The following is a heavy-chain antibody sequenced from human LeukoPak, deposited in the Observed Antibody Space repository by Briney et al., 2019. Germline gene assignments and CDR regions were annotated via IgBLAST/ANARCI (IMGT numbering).Heavy chain of an antibody. Sequence: ASVKVSCKASGGTFSSYAISWVRQAPGQGLEWMGGIIPIFGTANYAQKFQGRVTITADESTSTAYMELSSLRSEDTAVYYCASRRNTAMAAQVAFDIWGQGTMVTVSS. D-gene: IGHD5-18*01. CDR1: GGTFSSYA. J-gene: IGHJ3*02. CDR3: ASRRNTAMAAQVAFDI. CDR2: IIPIFGTA. V-gene: IGHV1-69*13.